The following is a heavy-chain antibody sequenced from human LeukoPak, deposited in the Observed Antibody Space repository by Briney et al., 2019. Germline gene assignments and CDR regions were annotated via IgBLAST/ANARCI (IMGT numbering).Heavy chain of an antibody. CDR2: ISGSGGST. J-gene: IGHJ4*02. CDR3: AKLGNSNPLRLPFDY. D-gene: IGHD4-23*01. V-gene: IGHV3-23*01. Sequence: PGGSLRLSCAASGFTFSSYSMNWVRQAPGKGLEWVSAISGSGGSTYYADSVKGRFTISRDNSKNTLYLQMNSLRAEDTAVYYCAKLGNSNPLRLPFDYWGQGTLVTVSS. CDR1: GFTFSSYS.